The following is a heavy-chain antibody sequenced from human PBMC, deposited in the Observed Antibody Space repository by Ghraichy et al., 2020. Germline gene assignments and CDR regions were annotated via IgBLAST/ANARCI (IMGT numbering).Heavy chain of an antibody. J-gene: IGHJ4*02. Sequence: LTCTVSGGSIRSYYWSWIRQPPRKGLEWIGYIYYRGSPNYNPSLKSRVTISVATSKNQFSLKLTSVTAAATAVYYFASHDLRYYFDYWGQGTLVTVSS. V-gene: IGHV4-59*01. CDR1: GGSIRSYY. D-gene: IGHD4-17*01. CDR2: IYYRGSP. CDR3: ASHDLRYYFDY.